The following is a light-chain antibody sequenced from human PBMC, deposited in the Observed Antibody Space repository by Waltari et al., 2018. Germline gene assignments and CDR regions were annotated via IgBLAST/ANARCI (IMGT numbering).Light chain of an antibody. V-gene: IGKV4-1*01. J-gene: IGKJ2*02. CDR2: WAS. Sequence: DIVMTQSPDSLAVSLGERATINCKSSESVIYDSDNKNYLAWYQQKPGQPPKLLIPWASIRESGVPDRFSGSGSGTDFTLTISSLHAEDVAVYYCQQYLSAPRTFGQGTVLEIK. CDR3: QQYLSAPRT. CDR1: ESVIYDSDNKNY.